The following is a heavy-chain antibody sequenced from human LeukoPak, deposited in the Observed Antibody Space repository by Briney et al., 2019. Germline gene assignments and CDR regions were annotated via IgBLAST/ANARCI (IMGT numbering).Heavy chain of an antibody. CDR2: IGTAGDT. V-gene: IGHV3-13*04. CDR3: ARETGDVLLGAFDI. D-gene: IGHD3-10*01. Sequence: GGSLRLSCAASGFTFSGYDFHWVRQATGRGLEWVSAIGTAGDTHYLDSVKGRFTISRENAKNSLYLQMNSLRAGDTAVYYCARETGDVLLGAFDIWGQGTMVTVSS. CDR1: GFTFSGYD. J-gene: IGHJ3*02.